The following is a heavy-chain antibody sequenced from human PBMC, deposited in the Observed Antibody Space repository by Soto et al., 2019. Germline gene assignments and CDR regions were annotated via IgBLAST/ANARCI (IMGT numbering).Heavy chain of an antibody. CDR3: ARDRGGDCTNGVCSFDAFDI. D-gene: IGHD2-8*01. CDR1: GGSISSYY. Sequence: SETLSLTCTVSGGSISSYYWSWIRQPPGKGLEWIGYIYYSGSTNYNPSLKSRVTISVDTSKNQFSLKLSSVTAADTAVYYCARDRGGDCTNGVCSFDAFDIWGQGTMVTVSS. J-gene: IGHJ3*02. V-gene: IGHV4-59*01. CDR2: IYYSGST.